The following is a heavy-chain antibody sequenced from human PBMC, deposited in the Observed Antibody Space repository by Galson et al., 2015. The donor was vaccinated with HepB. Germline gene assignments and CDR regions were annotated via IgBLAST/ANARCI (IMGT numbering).Heavy chain of an antibody. CDR3: ARDRPGYSSSWYRIYWFDP. CDR1: GFTFSSYS. J-gene: IGHJ5*02. CDR2: ISSSSSTI. Sequence: SLRLSCAASGFTFSSYSMNWVRQAPGKGLEWVSYISSSSSTIYYADSVKGRFTISRDNAKNSLYLQMNSLRAEDTAVYYCARDRPGYSSSWYRIYWFDPWGQGTLVTVSS. V-gene: IGHV3-48*01. D-gene: IGHD6-13*01.